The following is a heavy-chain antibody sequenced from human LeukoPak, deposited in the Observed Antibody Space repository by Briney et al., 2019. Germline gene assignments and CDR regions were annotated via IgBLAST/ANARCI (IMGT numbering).Heavy chain of an antibody. D-gene: IGHD3-9*01. J-gene: IGHJ6*02. CDR3: ARADGNYDILTGYYYYYGMDV. Sequence: ASVKVSCKASGYTFTSYAMNWVRQAPGQGLEWMGWINTNTGNPTYAQGFTGRFVFSLDTSVSTAYLQISSLKAEDTAVYYCARADGNYDILTGYYYYYGMDVWGQGTTVTVSS. CDR2: INTNTGNP. CDR1: GYTFTSYA. V-gene: IGHV7-4-1*02.